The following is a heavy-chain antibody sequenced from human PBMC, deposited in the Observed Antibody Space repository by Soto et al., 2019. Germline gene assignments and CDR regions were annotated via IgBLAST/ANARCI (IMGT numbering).Heavy chain of an antibody. CDR1: GYTFTSYA. D-gene: IGHD3-3*01. Sequence: ASVKVSCKASGYTFTSYAMHWVRQAPGQRLEWMGWINAGNGNTKYSQKFQGRATITRDTSASTAYMELSSLRSEDTAVYYCARFLMEWSSKFYYYYGMDVWGQGTTVTVSS. J-gene: IGHJ6*02. V-gene: IGHV1-3*01. CDR2: INAGNGNT. CDR3: ARFLMEWSSKFYYYYGMDV.